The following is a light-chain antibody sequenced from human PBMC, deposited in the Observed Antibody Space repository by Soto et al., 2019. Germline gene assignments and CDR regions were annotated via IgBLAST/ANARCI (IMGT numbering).Light chain of an antibody. Sequence: QSVLTQPPSVSVAPGQKVTISCSGSSSNIGNNYVSWYQQLPGTAPKLLIYDNNKRPSGIPDRFSGSKSGTSATLGITGLQTGDEGDYYCGTWDSRLSDGVFGGGTKLTVL. J-gene: IGLJ2*01. CDR2: DNN. CDR3: GTWDSRLSDGV. CDR1: SSNIGNNY. V-gene: IGLV1-51*01.